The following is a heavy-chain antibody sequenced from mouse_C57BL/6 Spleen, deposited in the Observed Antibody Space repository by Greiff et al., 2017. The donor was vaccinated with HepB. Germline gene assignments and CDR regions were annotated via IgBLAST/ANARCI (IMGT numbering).Heavy chain of an antibody. D-gene: IGHD1-1*01. Sequence: VQLQQSGAELVKPGASVKLSCKASGYTFTSYWMHWVKQRPGQGLEWIGMIHPNSGSTNYNEKFKSKATLTVDKSSSTAYMQLSSLTSEDSAVYYCARERAYGSSLAWFAYWGQGTLVTVSA. J-gene: IGHJ3*01. CDR3: ARERAYGSSLAWFAY. V-gene: IGHV1-64*01. CDR1: GYTFTSYW. CDR2: IHPNSGST.